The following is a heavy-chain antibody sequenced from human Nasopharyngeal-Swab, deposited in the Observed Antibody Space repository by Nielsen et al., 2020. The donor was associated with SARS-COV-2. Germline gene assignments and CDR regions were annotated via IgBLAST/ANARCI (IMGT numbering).Heavy chain of an antibody. D-gene: IGHD3-10*01. CDR2: IYYSGST. CDR1: GGSISSSSYY. CDR3: ARERGRGGIWNYYYYYMDV. V-gene: IGHV4-39*07. Sequence: SETLSLTCTVSGGSISSSSYYWGWIRQPPGKGLEWFGSIYYSGSTYHNPSLKSRVTISVDPSKNQFSLKLSSVTAADTAVYYCARERGRGGIWNYYYYYMDVWGKGTTVTVSS. J-gene: IGHJ6*03.